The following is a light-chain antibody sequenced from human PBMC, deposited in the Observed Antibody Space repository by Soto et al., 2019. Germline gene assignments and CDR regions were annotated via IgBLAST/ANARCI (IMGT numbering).Light chain of an antibody. CDR1: QNVGRNY. J-gene: IGKJ4*01. CDR3: QQYAYSPLT. Sequence: IVLTQSPGTLSLSPGERATISCRASQNVGRNYLAWFQQRPGQAPRLLIFGASSRATGTPDRISGSGSGTDFTLTINRLEPDDFAVYYCQQYAYSPLTFGAGTKVEFK. CDR2: GAS. V-gene: IGKV3-20*01.